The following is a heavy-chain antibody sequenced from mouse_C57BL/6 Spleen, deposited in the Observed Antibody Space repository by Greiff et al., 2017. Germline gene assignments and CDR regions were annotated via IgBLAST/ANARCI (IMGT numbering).Heavy chain of an antibody. CDR3: ARDLYDGFDY. J-gene: IGHJ2*01. Sequence: EVKLVESEGGLVQPGSSMKLSCTASGFTFSDYYMAWVRQVPEKGLEWVANINYDGSSTYYLDSLKSRFIISRDNAKNILYLQMSSLKSEDTATYYCARDLYDGFDYWGQGTTLTVSS. D-gene: IGHD2-3*01. CDR2: INYDGSST. CDR1: GFTFSDYY. V-gene: IGHV5-16*01.